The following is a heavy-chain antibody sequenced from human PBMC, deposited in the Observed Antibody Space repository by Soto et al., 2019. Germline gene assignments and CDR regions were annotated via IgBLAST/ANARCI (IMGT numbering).Heavy chain of an antibody. D-gene: IGHD1-1*01. CDR3: ARVLLNDYYYYGMDV. CDR1: GFTFSSYS. V-gene: IGHV3-21*01. J-gene: IGHJ6*02. Sequence: LRLSCAASGFTFSSYSMNWVRQAPGKGLELVSSISSSSSYIYYADSVKGRVTISRDNAKNSLYLQMNGLRAEDTAVYYCARVLLNDYYYYGMDVWGQGTTVTVSS. CDR2: ISSSSSYI.